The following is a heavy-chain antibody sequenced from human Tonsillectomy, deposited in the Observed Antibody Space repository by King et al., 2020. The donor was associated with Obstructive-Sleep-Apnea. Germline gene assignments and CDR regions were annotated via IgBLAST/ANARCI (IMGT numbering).Heavy chain of an antibody. CDR1: GFTFDDYA. D-gene: IGHD4-17*01. CDR3: AIGFLDYGDYLFDY. J-gene: IGHJ4*02. Sequence: VQLVESGGGLVQPGRSLRLSCAASGFTFDDYAMHWVRQAPGKGLEWVSGISWNSGSIGYADSVKGRFTISRDNAKNSLYLQMNSLRAEDTALYYCAIGFLDYGDYLFDYWGQGTLVTVSS. V-gene: IGHV3-9*01. CDR2: ISWNSGSI.